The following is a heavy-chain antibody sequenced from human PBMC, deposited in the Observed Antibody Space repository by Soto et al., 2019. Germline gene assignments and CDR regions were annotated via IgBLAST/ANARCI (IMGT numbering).Heavy chain of an antibody. CDR1: GFTFDDYA. CDR2: ISRNSGSI. V-gene: IGHV3-9*01. D-gene: IGHD3-3*01. J-gene: IGHJ3*02. Sequence: EVQLVESGGGLVQPGRSLRLSCAASGFTFDDYAMHWVRQAPGKGLEWVSGISRNSGSIGYADSVKGRFTISRDNSKNSLYLQMNSLRAEDTALNYCAKDLRKYYDLWSAAPGYAFDMWGQGTMVTVSS. CDR3: AKDLRKYYDLWSAAPGYAFDM.